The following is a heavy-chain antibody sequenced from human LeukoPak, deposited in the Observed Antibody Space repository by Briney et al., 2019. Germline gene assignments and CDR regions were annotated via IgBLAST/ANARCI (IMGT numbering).Heavy chain of an antibody. Sequence: GGSLRLSCAASGFTFSNYWMGWVRQAPGQGLEWVANIKQDGSEKYYVDSVQGRFTISRDNAKSSLYLQMDSLRAEDTAVYYCARDPGIVVPAYFDYWGQGTLVTVSS. CDR2: IKQDGSEK. CDR1: GFTFSNYW. CDR3: ARDPGIVVPAYFDY. J-gene: IGHJ4*02. D-gene: IGHD2-2*01. V-gene: IGHV3-7*01.